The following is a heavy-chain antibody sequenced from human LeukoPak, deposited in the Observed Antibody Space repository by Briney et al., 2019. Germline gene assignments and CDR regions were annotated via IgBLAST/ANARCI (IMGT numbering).Heavy chain of an antibody. Sequence: GASLKISCKGSGSIFTSYWIGWVRQLPGKGLEWMGIIYPGDSDTRYSPSFQGQVTISADKSISTAYLQWSSLQASDTAMYYCAREYSRSSTYYYNDYMDVWGKGTTVTVSS. D-gene: IGHD6-6*01. J-gene: IGHJ6*03. CDR3: AREYSRSSTYYYNDYMDV. V-gene: IGHV5-51*01. CDR2: IYPGDSDT. CDR1: GSIFTSYW.